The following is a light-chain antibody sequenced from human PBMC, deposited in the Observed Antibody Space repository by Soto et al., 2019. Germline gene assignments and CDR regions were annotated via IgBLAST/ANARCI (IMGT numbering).Light chain of an antibody. CDR3: QQYHSWPPIT. V-gene: IGKV3-15*01. Sequence: EVVMTQSPATLSVSPGERATLSCRASEGVSTNLAWYQQRPGQAPRLVIYGASTRATGIPARFSGGGSGTEFTLTISSLQSEDFAVYYCQQYHSWPPITFGQGTRLEIK. CDR1: EGVSTN. J-gene: IGKJ5*01. CDR2: GAS.